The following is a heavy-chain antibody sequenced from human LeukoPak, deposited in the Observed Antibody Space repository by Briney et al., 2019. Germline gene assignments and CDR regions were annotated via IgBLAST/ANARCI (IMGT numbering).Heavy chain of an antibody. Sequence: GGSLRLSCAASGFTFSSYGMHWVRQAPGKGLEWVAFIRYDGSNKYYADSVKGRFTISRDNSKNTLYLQMNSLRAEDTAVYYCAKDDLWFGDQYYFDYWGQGTLVTVSS. CDR1: GFTFSSYG. J-gene: IGHJ4*02. D-gene: IGHD3-10*01. CDR3: AKDDLWFGDQYYFDY. V-gene: IGHV3-30*02. CDR2: IRYDGSNK.